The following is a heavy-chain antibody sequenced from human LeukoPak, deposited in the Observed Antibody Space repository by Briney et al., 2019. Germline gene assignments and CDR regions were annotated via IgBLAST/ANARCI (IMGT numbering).Heavy chain of an antibody. CDR1: GGTFSSYA. CDR3: ARAGGYSYGSFDY. V-gene: IGHV1-69*05. CDR2: IIPIFGTA. Sequence: SVKVSXKASGGTFSSYAISWVRQAPGQGLEWIGRIIPIFGTANYAQKFQGRVTITTDESTSTAYMELSSLRSEDTAVYYCARAGGYSYGSFDYWGQGTLVTVSS. J-gene: IGHJ4*02. D-gene: IGHD5-18*01.